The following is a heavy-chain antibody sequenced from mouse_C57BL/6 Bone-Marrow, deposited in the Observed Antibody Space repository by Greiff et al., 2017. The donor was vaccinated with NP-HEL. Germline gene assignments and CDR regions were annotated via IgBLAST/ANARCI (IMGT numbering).Heavy chain of an antibody. CDR1: GFTFSDYG. CDR3: ATLVLRYHYDAMDY. Sequence: EVKLVESGGGLVKPGGSLKLSCAASGFTFSDYGMHWVRQAPEKGLEWVAYISSGSSTIYYADTVKGRFTISRDNAKNTLFLQMTSLRSEDTAMYYCATLVLRYHYDAMDYWGQGTSVTVSS. D-gene: IGHD1-1*01. V-gene: IGHV5-17*01. J-gene: IGHJ4*01. CDR2: ISSGSSTI.